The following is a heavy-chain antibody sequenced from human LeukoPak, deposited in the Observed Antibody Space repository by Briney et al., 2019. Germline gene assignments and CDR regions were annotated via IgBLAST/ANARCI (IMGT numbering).Heavy chain of an antibody. CDR3: ARLPNRGRYWYFDL. CDR2: IYYSGST. Sequence: SETLSLTCTVSGGSISSGGYYWSWIRQHPGKGLEWIGYIYYSGSTYYNPSLKSRVTISVDTSKNQFSLKLSSVTAADTAVYYCARLPNRGRYWYFDLWGRGTLVTVSS. CDR1: GGSISSGGYY. J-gene: IGHJ2*01. V-gene: IGHV4-31*03.